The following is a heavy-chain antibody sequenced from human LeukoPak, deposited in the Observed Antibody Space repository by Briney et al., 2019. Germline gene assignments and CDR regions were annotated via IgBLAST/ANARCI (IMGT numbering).Heavy chain of an antibody. CDR1: GGSISSSSYY. V-gene: IGHV4-39*01. J-gene: IGHJ4*02. CDR3: ARHIVATITGVDY. Sequence: PSETLSLTCTVSGGSISSSSYYWGWIRQPPGKALEWIGSIYYSGSTYYNPSLKSRVTISVDTSKNQFSLKLSSVTAADTAVYYCARHIVATITGVDYWGQGTLVTVSS. CDR2: IYYSGST. D-gene: IGHD5-12*01.